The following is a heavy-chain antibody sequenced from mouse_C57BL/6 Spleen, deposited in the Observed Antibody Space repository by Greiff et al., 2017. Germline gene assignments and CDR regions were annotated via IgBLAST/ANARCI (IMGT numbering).Heavy chain of an antibody. Sequence: QVQLKQSGAELVRPGASVTLSCKASGYTFTDYEMHWVKQTPVHGLEWIGAIDPETGGTAYNQKFKGKAILTADKSSSTAYMELRSLTSEDSAVYYCTKEGWVRYFDVWGTGTTVTVSS. J-gene: IGHJ1*03. CDR2: IDPETGGT. CDR1: GYTFTDYE. V-gene: IGHV1-15*01. CDR3: TKEGWVRYFDV. D-gene: IGHD2-13*01.